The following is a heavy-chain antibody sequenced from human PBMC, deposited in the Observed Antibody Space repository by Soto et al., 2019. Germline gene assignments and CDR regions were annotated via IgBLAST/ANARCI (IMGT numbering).Heavy chain of an antibody. Sequence: PSETLSLTCTVSGGSITSGSFYWGWVRHSPGKGLEWIGSIYYSGSVYYNPSLESRVTISADVSRDQFSLKLTSVTAADTAVYYCARHGTALTAVNWFVSWGHGTLVT. CDR3: ARHGTALTAVNWFVS. D-gene: IGHD2-21*02. CDR2: IYYSGSV. J-gene: IGHJ5*01. CDR1: GGSITSGSFY. V-gene: IGHV4-39*01.